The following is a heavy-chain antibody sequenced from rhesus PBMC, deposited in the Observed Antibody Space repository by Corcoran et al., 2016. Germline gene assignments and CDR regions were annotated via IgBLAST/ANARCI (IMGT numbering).Heavy chain of an antibody. Sequence: EVQLVQSGAEVKRPGESLKISCKPSGYRFTSYWISGVRQMPGKGLEGIGAIAPSDSDTSYRPSFQGQVTISADKSLSTAYLQWSSLKASDSAPYFCARSGYRWYFDIWGPGTPITISS. CDR1: GYRFTSYW. CDR2: IAPSDSDT. CDR3: ARSGYRWYFDI. D-gene: IGHD2-21*01. J-gene: IGHJ2*01. V-gene: IGHV5-2*01.